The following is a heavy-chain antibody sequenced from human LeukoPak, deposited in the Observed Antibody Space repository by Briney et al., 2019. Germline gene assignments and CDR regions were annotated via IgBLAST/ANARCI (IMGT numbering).Heavy chain of an antibody. CDR3: ARGGPTNFDY. V-gene: IGHV4-61*02. CDR2: IYTSGST. J-gene: IGHJ4*02. Sequence: PSETLSLTCSVSGYSITSGYYWGWIRQPAGKGLEWIGRIYTSGSTNYNPSLKSRVTIPVDTSKNQFSLKLSSVTAADTAVYYCARGGPTNFDYWGQGTLVTVSS. CDR1: GYSITSGYY.